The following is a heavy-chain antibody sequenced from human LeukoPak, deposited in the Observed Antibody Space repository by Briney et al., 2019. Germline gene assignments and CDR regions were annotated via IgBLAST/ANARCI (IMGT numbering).Heavy chain of an antibody. CDR3: ARHLFGSGYYPDY. CDR2: IYHSGTA. J-gene: IGHJ4*02. Sequence: SETLSLTCTVSDYSISSDYYWGWIRQPPGEGLEWIGSIYHSGTAYYNPSLKSRVTISVDTSKSQFSLNLSSVTAADTAVYYCARHLFGSGYYPDYWGQGTLVTVSS. CDR1: DYSISSDYY. V-gene: IGHV4-38-2*02. D-gene: IGHD3-22*01.